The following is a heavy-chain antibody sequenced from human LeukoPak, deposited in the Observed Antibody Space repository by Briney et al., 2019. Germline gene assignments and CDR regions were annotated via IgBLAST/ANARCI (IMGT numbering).Heavy chain of an antibody. CDR3: ARAGGIAAKPRYDY. CDR1: GFTFSSYS. J-gene: IGHJ4*02. Sequence: GGSLRLPCAASGFTFSSYSMNWVRQAPGKGLEWVSSISSSSSYIYYEDSVKGRFTISRDNAKNALYLQMNSLRAEDTAVNYCARAGGIAAKPRYDYWGQGTLVTVSS. D-gene: IGHD6-13*01. CDR2: ISSSSSYI. V-gene: IGHV3-21*01.